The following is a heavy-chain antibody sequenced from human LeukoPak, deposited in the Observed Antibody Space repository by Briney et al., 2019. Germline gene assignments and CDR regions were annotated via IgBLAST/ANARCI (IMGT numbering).Heavy chain of an antibody. CDR3: ASTLRRWYFDY. V-gene: IGHV3-21*01. Sequence: GGSLRLSCAASGFTFSSYSMSWVRQAPGKGLEWVSSISSSSSYIYYADSVKGRFTISRDNAKNSLYLQMSSLRAEDTAVYYCASTLRRWYFDYWGQGTLVTVSS. CDR1: GFTFSSYS. J-gene: IGHJ4*02. D-gene: IGHD4-23*01. CDR2: ISSSSSYI.